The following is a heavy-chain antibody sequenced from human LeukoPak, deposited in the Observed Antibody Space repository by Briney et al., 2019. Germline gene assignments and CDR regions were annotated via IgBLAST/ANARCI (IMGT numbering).Heavy chain of an antibody. D-gene: IGHD1-26*01. V-gene: IGHV3-7*01. J-gene: IGHJ4*02. CDR1: GFTFSSYW. CDR2: IKQDGSEK. Sequence: GGSLRLSCAASGFTFSSYWMSWVRQAPGKGLEWVANIKQDGSEKYYVDSVKGRFTISRDNAKNSLYLQMNSLRAEDTAVYYFVSRGGSYQRNFDYWGQGTLVTVSS. CDR3: VSRGGSYQRNFDY.